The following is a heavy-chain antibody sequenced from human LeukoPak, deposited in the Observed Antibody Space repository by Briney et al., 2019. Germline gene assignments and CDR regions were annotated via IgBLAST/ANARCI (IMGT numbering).Heavy chain of an antibody. CDR1: GYTFTSYY. CDR2: INPSGGST. Sequence: ASVKVSCKASGYTFTSYYMHWVRQAPGQGLKWMGIINPSGGSTSYAQKFQGRVTMTRDMSTSTVYMELSSLRSEDTAVYYCARDRVANYYDSSGYRSRSYAFDIWGQGTMVTVSS. CDR3: ARDRVANYYDSSGYRSRSYAFDI. D-gene: IGHD3-22*01. J-gene: IGHJ3*02. V-gene: IGHV1-46*01.